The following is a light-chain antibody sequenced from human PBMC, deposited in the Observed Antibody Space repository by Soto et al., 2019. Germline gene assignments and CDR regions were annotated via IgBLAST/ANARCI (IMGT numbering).Light chain of an antibody. CDR2: GAS. CDR3: QQSNHLPSLT. Sequence: EIVMTQSPATLSVSPGERATLSCRASQSVGRNLAWYQQKPGQAPRLLIYGASTRATGIPARLSGSGSGTQYTLPISSLQSEDFAIYSWQQSNHLPSLTFGGGTKVEIK. J-gene: IGKJ4*01. CDR1: QSVGRN. V-gene: IGKV3-15*01.